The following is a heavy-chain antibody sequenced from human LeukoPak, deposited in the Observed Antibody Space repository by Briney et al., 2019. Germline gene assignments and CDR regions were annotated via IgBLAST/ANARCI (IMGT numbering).Heavy chain of an antibody. D-gene: IGHD3-22*01. CDR2: ISAYNGNT. V-gene: IGHV1-18*01. CDR1: GYTFTSYG. Sequence: ASVKVSCKASGYTFTSYGISWVRQAPGQGLEWMGWISAYNGNTNYAQKLQGRVTMTTDTSTSTAYMELRSLRSDDTAVYYCARVAPPDYYDSSGYYQPRGNNYCYYGMDVWGQGTTVTVSS. CDR3: ARVAPPDYYDSSGYYQPRGNNYCYYGMDV. J-gene: IGHJ6*02.